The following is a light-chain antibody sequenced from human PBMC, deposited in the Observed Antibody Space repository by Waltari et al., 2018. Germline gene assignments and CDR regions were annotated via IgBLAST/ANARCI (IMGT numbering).Light chain of an antibody. J-gene: IGLJ3*02. CDR2: EVS. V-gene: IGLV2-23*02. CDR3: CSYVRSTWV. Sequence: QSALTQPASVSGSPGQSITISCTGTRSYVGKYNLVSWYQQHPGKAPKVMIYEVSKRPSGVSNRFSGSKSGNTASLTISGLQAEDEADYYCCSYVRSTWVFGGGTKLTVL. CDR1: RSYVGKYNL.